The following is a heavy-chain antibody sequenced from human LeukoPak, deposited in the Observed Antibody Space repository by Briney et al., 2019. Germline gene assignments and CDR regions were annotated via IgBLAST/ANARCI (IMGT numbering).Heavy chain of an antibody. CDR1: GFTFSSYA. D-gene: IGHD6-19*01. Sequence: GESLRLSCAASGFTFSSYAMSWVRQAPGKGLEWVSAISGSGGSTYYADSVKGRFTISRDNSKNTLYLQMNSLRAEDTAVYYCAKDLSPGYSSGWYVIDYWGQGTLVTVSS. CDR3: AKDLSPGYSSGWYVIDY. CDR2: ISGSGGST. J-gene: IGHJ4*02. V-gene: IGHV3-23*01.